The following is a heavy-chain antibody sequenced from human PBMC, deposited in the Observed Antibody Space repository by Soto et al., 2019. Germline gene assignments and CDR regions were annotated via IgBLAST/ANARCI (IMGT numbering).Heavy chain of an antibody. D-gene: IGHD2-8*01. Sequence: SETLSLTCTVSGCSISSGGYYWSWIRQHPGKGLEWIGYIYYSGSTYYNPSLKSRVTISVDTSKNQFSLKLSSVTAADTAVYYCASQMDSADYYYDYWGQGTLVTVSS. CDR2: IYYSGST. J-gene: IGHJ4*02. CDR3: ASQMDSADYYYDY. V-gene: IGHV4-31*03. CDR1: GCSISSGGYY.